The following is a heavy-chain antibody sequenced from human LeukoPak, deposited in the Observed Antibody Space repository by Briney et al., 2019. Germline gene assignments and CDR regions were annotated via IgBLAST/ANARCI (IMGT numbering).Heavy chain of an antibody. V-gene: IGHV3-21*01. CDR3: ARDPVREEFDY. Sequence: GGSLRLSCAASGFTFSSYSMNWVRHAPGKGVEWVSSISSSSSYIYYADSVKGRFTISRDNAKNSLYLQMNSLRAEDTAVYYCARDPVREEFDYWGQGTLVTVSS. D-gene: IGHD1-1*01. CDR1: GFTFSSYS. CDR2: ISSSSSYI. J-gene: IGHJ4*02.